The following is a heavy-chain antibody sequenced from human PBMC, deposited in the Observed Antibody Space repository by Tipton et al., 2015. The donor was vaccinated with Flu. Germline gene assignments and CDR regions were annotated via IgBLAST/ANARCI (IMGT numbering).Heavy chain of an antibody. CDR1: GGSIGSFY. J-gene: IGHJ4*02. CDR3: ARDPSLGMPDYFDY. CDR2: IYNSEYT. V-gene: IGHV4-59*12. Sequence: TLSLTCTVSGGSIGSFYWNWIRQPPGKGLEWIGYIYNSEYTKYNPSLQSRVTISVDTSKKQFSLQLRSVTAADTAVYYCARDPSLGMPDYFDYWGQGTLVTASS. D-gene: IGHD2-2*01.